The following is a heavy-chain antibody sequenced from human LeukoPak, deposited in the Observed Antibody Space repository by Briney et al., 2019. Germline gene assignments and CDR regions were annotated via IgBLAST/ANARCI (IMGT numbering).Heavy chain of an antibody. CDR3: ARPLHCSSTTCYDWFDP. J-gene: IGHJ5*02. V-gene: IGHV4-34*01. D-gene: IGHD2-2*01. CDR2: INHSGST. Sequence: SETLSLTCTVSGGSISSYYWSWTRQPSGKGLEWIGEINHSGSTNYNPSLKSRVTISIDTSKNQFSLKLSSVTAADTAIYYCARPLHCSSTTCYDWFDPWGLGTLVTVSS. CDR1: GGSISSYY.